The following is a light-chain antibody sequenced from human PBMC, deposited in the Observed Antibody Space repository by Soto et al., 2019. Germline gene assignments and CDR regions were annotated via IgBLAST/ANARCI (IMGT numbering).Light chain of an antibody. Sequence: EIVLTQSPATLSLSPGERATLSWRCSQSFSGYLAWYQQKPGQAPRLLLYGASTRATGIPARFSGSGSGTDFIPTISSLEPEDFGVYYCQQHSNWPPVTFGRGTKVDIK. CDR3: QQHSNWPPVT. V-gene: IGKV3-11*01. J-gene: IGKJ4*01. CDR1: QSFSGY. CDR2: GAS.